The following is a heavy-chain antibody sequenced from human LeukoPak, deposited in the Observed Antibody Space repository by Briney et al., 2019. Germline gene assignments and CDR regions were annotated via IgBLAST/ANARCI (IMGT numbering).Heavy chain of an antibody. CDR1: GYTFTSND. CDR3: ARGHSSIWPYYYYYMDV. J-gene: IGHJ6*03. D-gene: IGHD6-13*01. CDR2: MNPNNGYT. Sequence: ASVKVSCKASGYTFTSNDINWERQATGQGLEWMGWMNPNNGYTGYAQKFQGRVTITRNTSISTAYMELSSLRSEDTAVYYCARGHSSIWPYYYYYMDVWGKGTTVTVSS. V-gene: IGHV1-8*03.